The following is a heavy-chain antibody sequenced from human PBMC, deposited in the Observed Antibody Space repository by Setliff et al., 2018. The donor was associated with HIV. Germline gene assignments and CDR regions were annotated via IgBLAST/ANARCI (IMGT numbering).Heavy chain of an antibody. J-gene: IGHJ3*02. CDR2: ISSSSTYT. Sequence: PGGSLRLSCAASGFIFSDYYMSWVRQAPGKGLEWVSYISSSSTYTNYADSVKGRFTISRDNAKNSLYLQMISLRAEDTAVYYCARDGDYNSPYAFDIWGQGTMVTVSS. D-gene: IGHD1-20*01. CDR1: GFIFSDYY. V-gene: IGHV3-11*05. CDR3: ARDGDYNSPYAFDI.